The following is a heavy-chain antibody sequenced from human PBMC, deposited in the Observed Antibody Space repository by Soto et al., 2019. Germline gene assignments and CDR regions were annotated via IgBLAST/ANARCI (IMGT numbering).Heavy chain of an antibody. J-gene: IGHJ3*02. Sequence: ASVKVSCKASGYTFTGYYMHWVRQAPGQGLEWMGWINPNSGGTNYAQKFQGWVTMTRDTSISTAYMELSRLRSDDTAVYYCARSXAGITIFGVVRGHAFDIWGQGTMVTVSS. V-gene: IGHV1-2*04. CDR3: ARSXAGITIFGVVRGHAFDI. CDR2: INPNSGGT. CDR1: GYTFTGYY. D-gene: IGHD3-3*01.